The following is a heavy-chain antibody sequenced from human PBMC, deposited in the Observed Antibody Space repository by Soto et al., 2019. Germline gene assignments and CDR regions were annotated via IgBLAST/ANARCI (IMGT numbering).Heavy chain of an antibody. D-gene: IGHD6-13*01. J-gene: IGHJ4*02. CDR1: GYIFINYY. Sequence: QVQLVQSGAEVKKPGASVKVSCKASGYIFINYYIHWVRQAPGQGLEWIGIINPNGGSTNYAQKFRGRVTLARDTSTSTVYMDLSSLTSEDTAMYYCARDLAAGDFWGQGTLVTVSS. CDR3: ARDLAAGDF. V-gene: IGHV1-46*01. CDR2: INPNGGST.